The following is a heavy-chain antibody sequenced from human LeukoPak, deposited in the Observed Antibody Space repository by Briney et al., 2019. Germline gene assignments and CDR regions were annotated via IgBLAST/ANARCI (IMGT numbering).Heavy chain of an antibody. D-gene: IGHD3-22*01. J-gene: IGHJ4*02. CDR2: INPGGST. Sequence: SETLSLTCTVSGGSISSSNYYWGWIRQPPGKGLEWIGDINPGGSTNYNPSLKSRVIVSVDTSKNQLSLKLTSVTAADTAVYYCAGDHGSSGYLYWGQGILVTVSP. V-gene: IGHV4-39*07. CDR3: AGDHGSSGYLY. CDR1: GGSISSSNYY.